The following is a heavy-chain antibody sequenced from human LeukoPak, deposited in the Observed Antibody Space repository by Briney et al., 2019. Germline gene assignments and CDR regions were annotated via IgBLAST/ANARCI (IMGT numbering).Heavy chain of an antibody. J-gene: IGHJ4*02. D-gene: IGHD6-19*01. CDR1: GGSSTPYY. CDR3: ARGGYSSGRAFDY. V-gene: IGHV4-4*07. CDR2: IYSSGSA. Sequence: SETLSLTCTVSGGSSTPYYWNWIRQPAVKGLEWIGRIYSSGSADYKSSFKSRVTMSVDMSRSQISLKLNSVTAADTAVYYCARGGYSSGRAFDYWGQGTLVTVSS.